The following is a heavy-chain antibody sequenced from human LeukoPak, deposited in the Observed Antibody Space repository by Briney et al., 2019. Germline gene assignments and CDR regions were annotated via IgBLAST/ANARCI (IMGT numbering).Heavy chain of an antibody. V-gene: IGHV1-18*01. J-gene: IGHJ5*02. CDR1: GYTFISYG. CDR2: ISADNGNT. D-gene: IGHD3-10*01. Sequence: ASVTVSCKASGYTFISYGISWVRQAPGQGLEWMGWISADNGNTNYAQKLQGRVTMTTDTSTSTAYMELRSLRSDDTAVYYCTRERSITWFDPWGQGTLVTVSS. CDR3: TRERSITWFDP.